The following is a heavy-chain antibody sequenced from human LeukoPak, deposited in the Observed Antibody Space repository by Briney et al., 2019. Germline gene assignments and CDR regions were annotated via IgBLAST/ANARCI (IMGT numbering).Heavy chain of an antibody. CDR1: GFTFSSYE. J-gene: IGHJ4*02. Sequence: PGGSLRLSCAASGFTFSSYEMNWVRQAPGKGLEWVSYISSSGSTIYYADSVKGRFTISRDNAKNSLYLQMNSLRAEDTALYYCARLWGYGDYGFYWGQGTLVTVSS. CDR3: ARLWGYGDYGFY. CDR2: ISSSGSTI. D-gene: IGHD4-17*01. V-gene: IGHV3-48*03.